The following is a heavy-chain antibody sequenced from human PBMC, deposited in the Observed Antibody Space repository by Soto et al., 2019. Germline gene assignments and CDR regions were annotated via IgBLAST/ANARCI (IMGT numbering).Heavy chain of an antibody. CDR3: ARTPPPPLGEWLLYYGMDV. D-gene: IGHD3-3*01. J-gene: IGHJ6*02. Sequence: GASVKVSCKASGYTFTSYDINWVRQATGQGLEWMGWMNPNSGNTGYAQKFQGRVTMTRNTSISTAYMELSSLRSEDTAVYYCARTPPPPLGEWLLYYGMDVWGQGTTVTVSS. CDR1: GYTFTSYD. V-gene: IGHV1-8*01. CDR2: MNPNSGNT.